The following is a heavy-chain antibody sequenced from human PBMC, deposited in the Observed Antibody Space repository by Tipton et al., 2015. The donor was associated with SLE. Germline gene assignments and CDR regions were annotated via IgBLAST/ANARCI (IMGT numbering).Heavy chain of an antibody. CDR2: INLNSGGI. CDR1: GYTFTGYF. J-gene: IGHJ6*02. Sequence: QLVQSGAEVKKPGASVKVSCKASGYTFTGYFMHWVRQAPGQGLEWMGRINLNSGGINYAQRFQGRVTMTRDTSINTAYMELSSLTSDDTASYYCARMDLWGQGTSVTVSS. V-gene: IGHV1-2*06. CDR3: ARMDL.